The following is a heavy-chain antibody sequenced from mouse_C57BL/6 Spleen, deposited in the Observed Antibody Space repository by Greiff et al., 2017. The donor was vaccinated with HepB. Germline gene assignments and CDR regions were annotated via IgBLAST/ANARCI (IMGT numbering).Heavy chain of an antibody. V-gene: IGHV1-81*01. D-gene: IGHD3-2*01. CDR2: IYPRSGNT. J-gene: IGHJ4*01. CDR1: GYTFTSYG. Sequence: VKVVESGAELARPGASVKLSCKASGYTFTSYGISWVKQRTGQGLEWIGEIYPRSGNTYYNEKFKGKATLTADKSSSTAYMELRSLTSEDSAVYFCASRQPMDYWGQGTSVTVSS. CDR3: ASRQPMDY.